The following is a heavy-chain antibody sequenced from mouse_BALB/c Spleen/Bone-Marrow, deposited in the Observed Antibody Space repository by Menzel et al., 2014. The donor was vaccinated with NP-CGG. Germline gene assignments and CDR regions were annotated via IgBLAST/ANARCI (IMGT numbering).Heavy chain of an antibody. J-gene: IGHJ2*01. V-gene: IGHV14-3*02. Sequence: VQLQQPGAELVKPGASVKLSCTASGFNIKDTYMYWVKQRPEQGLEWIGRIDPANGNTKHDPKFQDKATITADTSSTTAYLQLSSLTSEDTAVYYCARYYYGYYFDYWGQGTTLTVSS. CDR3: ARYYYGYYFDY. CDR2: IDPANGNT. CDR1: GFNIKDTY. D-gene: IGHD1-2*01.